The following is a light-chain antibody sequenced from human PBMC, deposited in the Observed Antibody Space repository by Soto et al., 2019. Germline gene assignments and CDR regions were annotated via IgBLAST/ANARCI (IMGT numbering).Light chain of an antibody. CDR2: AAS. CDR1: QSISSY. Sequence: DIQMTESPSSLSASVGERFTITCLASQSISSYLNCYQQKPGKATKLIIYAASSLQSGVPSRLSGSGSGKDFTLTISSLQPEDFATYYCQQSYTTPPTFGGATKVAIK. J-gene: IGKJ4*01. V-gene: IGKV1-39*01. CDR3: QQSYTTPPT.